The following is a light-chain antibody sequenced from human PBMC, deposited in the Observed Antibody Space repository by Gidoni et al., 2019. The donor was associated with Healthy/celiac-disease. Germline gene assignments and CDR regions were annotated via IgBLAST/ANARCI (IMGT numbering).Light chain of an antibody. Sequence: SYELTQPPSVSGSPGQTASITCSGDKLGDKYACWYQQKPGQSPVLVIYQDSKRPSGIPERFSGSNSGNTATLTISGTQAMDEADYYCQAWDSSIEGVFGTGTKVTVL. CDR3: QAWDSSIEGV. V-gene: IGLV3-1*01. CDR1: KLGDKY. CDR2: QDS. J-gene: IGLJ1*01.